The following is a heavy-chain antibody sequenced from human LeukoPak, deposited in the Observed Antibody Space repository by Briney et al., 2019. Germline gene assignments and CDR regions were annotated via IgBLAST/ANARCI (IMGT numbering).Heavy chain of an antibody. J-gene: IGHJ4*02. D-gene: IGHD3-3*01. Sequence: GGSLRLSCAASGFIFSSYSMIWVRQAPGKGLEWVSYISSSGSTIYYAGSVKGRFTISRDNAKTSLYLQMNSLRAEDTAVYYCARDKDVLRFLEWLSGGFDYWGQGTLVTVSS. CDR2: ISSSGSTI. CDR3: ARDKDVLRFLEWLSGGFDY. CDR1: GFIFSSYS. V-gene: IGHV3-48*01.